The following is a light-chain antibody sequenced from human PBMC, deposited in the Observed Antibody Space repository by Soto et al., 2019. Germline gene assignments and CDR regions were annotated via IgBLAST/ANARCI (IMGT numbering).Light chain of an antibody. J-gene: IGKJ4*01. CDR1: QTISSW. Sequence: STLSGSVGDRVTITCRASQTISSWLAWYQQKPGKAPKLLIYKASTLKSGVPSRFSGSGSGTEFTLTVSNLQSDDFATYYCQHYSTRSGVTFGGGTKVDIK. V-gene: IGKV1-5*03. CDR2: KAS. CDR3: QHYSTRSGVT.